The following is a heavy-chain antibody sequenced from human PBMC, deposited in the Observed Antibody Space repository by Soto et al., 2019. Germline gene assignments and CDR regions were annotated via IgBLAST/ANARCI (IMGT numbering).Heavy chain of an antibody. J-gene: IGHJ5*02. CDR1: GYTFVNYY. Sequence: SGKDSCQASGYTFVNYYRHCARQSPFKWLDWMGGIIPICGTANYAQKFQGRVTITADESTSTAYMELSSLSSADTAVYFCARCVSSWLQGQTLGFDPWGQGTLVTVFS. D-gene: IGHD6-13*01. V-gene: IGHV1-69*13. CDR2: IIPICGTA. CDR3: ARCVSSWLQGQTLGFDP.